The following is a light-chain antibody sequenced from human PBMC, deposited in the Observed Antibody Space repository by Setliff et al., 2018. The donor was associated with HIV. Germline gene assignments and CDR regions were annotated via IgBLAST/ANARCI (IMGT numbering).Light chain of an antibody. CDR1: SSDIGRYNH. CDR2: DVS. CDR3: ISNTNSNTYV. Sequence: QSVLPQPASVSGSPGQSISISCTGTSSDIGRYNHVSWYQQYPGKAPKLMLYDVSRRPSAISNRFSGSKSGNTAFLTISGLQAEDEADYYCISNTNSNTYVFGTGTKVTVL. J-gene: IGLJ1*01. V-gene: IGLV2-14*02.